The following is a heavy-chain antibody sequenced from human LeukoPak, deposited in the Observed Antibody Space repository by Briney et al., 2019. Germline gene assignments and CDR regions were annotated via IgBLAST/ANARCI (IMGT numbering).Heavy chain of an antibody. CDR2: ISAFDGNT. J-gene: IGHJ4*02. D-gene: IGHD3-10*01. CDR3: ARDGYGSGKGFFDY. V-gene: IGHV1-18*01. Sequence: ASVKVSCRASGYTFTSYGFTWVRQAPGQGPEWMGWISAFDGNTNSAQKFQGKVTMTTDTSSSTAYMELRSLTSDDTAVYYCARDGYGSGKGFFDYWGQGTLVTVSS. CDR1: GYTFTSYG.